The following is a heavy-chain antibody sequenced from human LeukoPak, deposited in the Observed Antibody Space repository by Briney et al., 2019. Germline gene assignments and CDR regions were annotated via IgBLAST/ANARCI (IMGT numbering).Heavy chain of an antibody. CDR1: GFTFGDYA. CDR2: IRSKAYGGTT. J-gene: IGHJ3*02. D-gene: IGHD5-12*01. V-gene: IGHV3-49*04. Sequence: GGSLRLYCTASGFTFGDYAMSWVRQAPGQGLEWEGFIRSKAYGGTTEYAASVKGRFTISRDDSKSIAYLRMNSLKTEVTAVYYCTRVPQPVATTASAYDMSAQGTMLTVPS. CDR3: TRVPQPVATTASAYDM.